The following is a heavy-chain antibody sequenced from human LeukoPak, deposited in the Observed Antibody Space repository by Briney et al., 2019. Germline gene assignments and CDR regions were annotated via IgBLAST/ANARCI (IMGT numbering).Heavy chain of an antibody. Sequence: ASVKVSCKVSGYTLTELSMHWVRQAPGKGLEWMGGFDPEDGETIYAQKFQGRVTITRNTSISTAYMELSSLRSEDTAVYYCARGRIAAADIIDPWGQGTLVTVSS. J-gene: IGHJ5*02. CDR2: FDPEDGET. D-gene: IGHD6-13*01. CDR1: GYTLTELS. V-gene: IGHV1-24*01. CDR3: ARGRIAAADIIDP.